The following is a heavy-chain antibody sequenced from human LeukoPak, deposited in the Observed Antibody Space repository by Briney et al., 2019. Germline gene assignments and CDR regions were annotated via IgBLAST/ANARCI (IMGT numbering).Heavy chain of an antibody. J-gene: IGHJ4*02. V-gene: IGHV1-2*06. CDR1: GYTFTGYY. Sequence: ASVKVSCKASGYTFTGYYIHWVRQAPGQGLEWMGRINPNSGGTNCAQKFQGRVTMTRDTSISTAYMELSRLRSDDTAVYYCARVEYVVPAAPFDYWGQGTLVTVSS. D-gene: IGHD2-2*01. CDR2: INPNSGGT. CDR3: ARVEYVVPAAPFDY.